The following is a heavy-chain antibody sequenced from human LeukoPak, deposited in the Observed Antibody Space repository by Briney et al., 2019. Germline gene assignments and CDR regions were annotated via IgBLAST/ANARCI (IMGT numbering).Heavy chain of an antibody. CDR2: ISAYNSNK. V-gene: IGHV1-18*01. J-gene: IGHJ4*02. Sequence: ASVKLSCKASGDTFTNYAVSWVRQAPGHGLGWRGWISAYNSNKNYAQNFQGRVNMTPDTYTSTAYTELRSLTSDDTAVYYRARGGGSGTAFDNWGQGTLVTVSS. CDR3: ARGGGSGTAFDN. CDR1: GDTFTNYA. D-gene: IGHD3-10*01.